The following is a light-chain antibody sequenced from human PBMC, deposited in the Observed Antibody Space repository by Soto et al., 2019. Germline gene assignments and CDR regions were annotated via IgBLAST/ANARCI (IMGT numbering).Light chain of an antibody. CDR2: EVS. Sequence: QSALTQPPSASGSPGQSVTISCTGTSSDVGGYNYVSWYQQHPAKAPKLMIFEVSNRPSGISSRFSGSKSGNTASLTISGLQAEDEADYYCSSYTSSRNYVFGTGTKLTVL. CDR3: SSYTSSRNYV. CDR1: SSDVGGYNY. V-gene: IGLV2-14*01. J-gene: IGLJ1*01.